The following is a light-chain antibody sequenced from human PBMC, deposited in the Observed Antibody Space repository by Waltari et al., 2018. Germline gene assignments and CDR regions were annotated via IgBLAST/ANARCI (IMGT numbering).Light chain of an antibody. V-gene: IGLV1-47*01. Sequence: SVLTQPPSASGTPGQRVTIPCSGSSSNIGSNYVYWYQQLPGTAPKPLIYRSNQRPSGVPDRFSGSKSGTSASLAISGLRSEDEADYYCAAWDDNLSGGVFGGGTKLTVL. CDR2: RSN. J-gene: IGLJ3*02. CDR3: AAWDDNLSGGV. CDR1: SSNIGSNY.